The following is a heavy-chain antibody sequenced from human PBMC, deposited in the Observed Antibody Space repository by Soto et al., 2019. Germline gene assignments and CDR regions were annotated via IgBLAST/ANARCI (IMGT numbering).Heavy chain of an antibody. CDR3: TRHPTYYYDSSGYYGL. V-gene: IGHV3-73*01. CDR2: IRSKANSYAT. D-gene: IGHD3-22*01. J-gene: IGHJ4*02. Sequence: LRLSCAASGFTFSGSAMHWVRQASGKGLEWVGRIRSKANSYATAYAASVKGRFTISRDDSKNTAYLQMNSLKTEDTAVYYCTRHPTYYYDSSGYYGLWGQGTLVTVSS. CDR1: GFTFSGSA.